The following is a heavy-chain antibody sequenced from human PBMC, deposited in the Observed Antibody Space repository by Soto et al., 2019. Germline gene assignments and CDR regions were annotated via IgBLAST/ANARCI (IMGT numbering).Heavy chain of an antibody. Sequence: QAQLQQWGAGLLKPSETLSLNCAVNGGSLSGYYCSWIRQPPGKGLEWIGEIKDGGRTNYSPSLKSRATISSDTSNNQFSLRLYSVTAADTGVYYCARGQEGVVATHWDQGTLVTVSS. V-gene: IGHV4-34*01. D-gene: IGHD5-12*01. CDR2: IKDGGRT. CDR1: GGSLSGYY. CDR3: ARGQEGVVATH. J-gene: IGHJ4*02.